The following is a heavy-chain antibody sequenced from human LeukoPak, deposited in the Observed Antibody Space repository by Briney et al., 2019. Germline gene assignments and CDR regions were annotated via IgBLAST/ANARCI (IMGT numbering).Heavy chain of an antibody. Sequence: SGWSLRLSCAASGFTFTTYTMNWVRQPPGKGLEWVSSISSSSSYIYYADSVKGRFTISRDNAKNSLYLQMNSLRAEDRAVYYCARDRITLVRGVIDYWGQGTLVTVSS. CDR1: GFTFTTYT. J-gene: IGHJ4*02. CDR2: ISSSSSYI. D-gene: IGHD3-10*01. V-gene: IGHV3-21*01. CDR3: ARDRITLVRGVIDY.